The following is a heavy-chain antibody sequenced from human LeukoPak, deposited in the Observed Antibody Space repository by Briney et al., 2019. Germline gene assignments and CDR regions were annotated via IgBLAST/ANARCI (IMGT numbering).Heavy chain of an antibody. V-gene: IGHV4-30-4*01. CDR3: ARAGGYSYGQHDFDY. D-gene: IGHD5-18*01. J-gene: IGHJ4*02. CDR1: GDSISSGDYY. Sequence: SETLSLTCTVSGDSISSGDYYWSWIRQSPAKGLQWIGYIYYSGSTYYNPSLKGRVTMSEDTSKNQFSLKLSSVTAADTAVYYCARAGGYSYGQHDFDYWGQGTLVTVSS. CDR2: IYYSGST.